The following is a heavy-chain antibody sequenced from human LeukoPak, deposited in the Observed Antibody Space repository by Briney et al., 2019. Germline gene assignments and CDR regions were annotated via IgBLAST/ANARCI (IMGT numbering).Heavy chain of an antibody. D-gene: IGHD3-22*01. CDR2: IFDSGNT. Sequence: SETLSLTCTVSGGSISSFYWSWIRQPPGKGLEWIGDIFDSGNTNYNPSLKSRVTISGDTSKNQFSLKLSSVTAADTAVYYCARDRGVTMIVVAPSWFDPWGQGTLVTVSS. CDR1: GGSISSFY. V-gene: IGHV4-59*12. J-gene: IGHJ5*02. CDR3: ARDRGVTMIVVAPSWFDP.